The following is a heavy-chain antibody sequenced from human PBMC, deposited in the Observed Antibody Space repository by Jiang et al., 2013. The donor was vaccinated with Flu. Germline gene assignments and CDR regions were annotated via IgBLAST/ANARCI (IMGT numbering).Heavy chain of an antibody. Sequence: CKASGYTFTAYYIHWVRQAPGQGLEWMGRINPNSGGTSSAQKFQGRVTMTRDTSASTAYMELSSLRSEDTAVYYCARVSSSWYGYWGQGTLVTVSS. J-gene: IGHJ4*02. CDR2: INPNSGGT. CDR3: ARVSSSWYGY. V-gene: IGHV1-2*06. CDR1: GYTFTAYY. D-gene: IGHD6-13*01.